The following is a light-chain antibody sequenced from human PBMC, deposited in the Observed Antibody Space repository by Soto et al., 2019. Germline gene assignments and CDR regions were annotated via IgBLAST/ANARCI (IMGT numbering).Light chain of an antibody. J-gene: IGLJ1*01. CDR3: TSYAGGNNV. V-gene: IGLV2-8*01. Sequence: QSVLTQPPSASGSPGQSVTIYCTGTSSDVGGYNYVSWYQQNPGKVPKLMIYEVNKRPSGVPDRFSGSKSGNTASLTVSGLQAEDEADYYCTSYAGGNNVFGSGTKVTVL. CDR1: SSDVGGYNY. CDR2: EVN.